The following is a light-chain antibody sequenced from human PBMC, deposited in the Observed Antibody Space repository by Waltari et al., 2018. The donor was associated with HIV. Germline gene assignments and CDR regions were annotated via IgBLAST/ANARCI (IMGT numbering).Light chain of an antibody. CDR3: ATWDDTLNGVI. CDR2: STN. Sequence: QSVLTQPPSASGTPGQRVTISCSGGSSNIGSNSVHWYQQLPGPAPRLLLYSTNQRPPRVPDRFSGSKSGTSASLAISGLQSEDEADYYCATWDDTLNGVIFGGGTKLTVL. CDR1: SSNIGSNS. V-gene: IGLV1-44*01. J-gene: IGLJ2*01.